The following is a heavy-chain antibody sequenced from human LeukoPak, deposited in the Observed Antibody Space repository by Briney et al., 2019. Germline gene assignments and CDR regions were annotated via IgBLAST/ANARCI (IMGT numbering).Heavy chain of an antibody. V-gene: IGHV4-59*01. CDR3: VGVAIAAAGGEDFHH. CDR2: IYYTGST. Sequence: SETLSLTCTVSCASITSYYWNWIRQPPGKGLEWIGNIYYTGSTSYNPSLKSRVTISVDTSNNQFSLKLSSLTAAGTAVYYCVGVAIAAAGGEDFHHWGQGTLLTVSS. D-gene: IGHD6-13*01. CDR1: CASITSYY. J-gene: IGHJ1*01.